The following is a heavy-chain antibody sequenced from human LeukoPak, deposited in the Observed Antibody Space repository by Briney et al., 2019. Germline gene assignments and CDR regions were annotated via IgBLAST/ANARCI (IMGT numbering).Heavy chain of an antibody. CDR2: IYTSGST. Sequence: SETLSLTCTVSGGSISSGSYYWSWIRQPAGKGLEWIGRIYTSGSTDYNPSLKSRVTISVDTSKSQFSLKLSSVTAADTAVYYCARVDSSGWMDAFDIWGQGTMVTVSS. J-gene: IGHJ3*02. CDR3: ARVDSSGWMDAFDI. V-gene: IGHV4-61*02. D-gene: IGHD6-19*01. CDR1: GGSISSGSYY.